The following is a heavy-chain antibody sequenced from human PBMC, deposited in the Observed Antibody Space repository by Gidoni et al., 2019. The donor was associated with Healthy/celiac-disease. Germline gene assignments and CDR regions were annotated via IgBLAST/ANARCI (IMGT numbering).Heavy chain of an antibody. J-gene: IGHJ6*02. D-gene: IGHD2-2*01. CDR3: ARELVVPAASIVYYYGMDV. Sequence: QVQLQESGTGLVKPSETLSLTCTVSGGSVSSGSYYWRWSRQPPGKGLEWIGYIYYSGSTNYNPSLKSRVTISVDTSKNQFSLKLSSVTAADTAVYYCARELVVPAASIVYYYGMDVWGQGTTVTVSS. V-gene: IGHV4-61*01. CDR2: IYYSGST. CDR1: GGSVSSGSYY.